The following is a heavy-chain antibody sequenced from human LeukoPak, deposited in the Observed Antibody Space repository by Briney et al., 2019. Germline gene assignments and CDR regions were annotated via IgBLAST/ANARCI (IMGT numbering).Heavy chain of an antibody. CDR3: ARAPTPYFTYYMDV. V-gene: IGHV3-74*01. CDR1: GFTFSSYW. CDR2: INSDGSST. D-gene: IGHD2-21*01. Sequence: GGSLRLSCAASGFTFSSYWMHWVRHAPGKGLVWVSRINSDGSSTSYADSVKGRFTISRDNAKNTLYLQMNSLQDADTAVYYCARAPTPYFTYYMDVWGKGTTVTVSS. J-gene: IGHJ6*03.